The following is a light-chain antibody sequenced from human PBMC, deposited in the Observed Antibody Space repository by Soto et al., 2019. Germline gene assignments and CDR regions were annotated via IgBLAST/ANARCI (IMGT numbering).Light chain of an antibody. J-gene: IGKJ5*01. V-gene: IGKV3-15*01. CDR2: GAS. Sequence: EIVMTQSPATLSVSPGEIATLSCRAIHRFSSNLAFDHQKPGQAPRLLLYGASSRANGIPARLSGSGCGRKFTLTISSLQSEDFAVYYCQQYNNWPRITFGQGTRLEIK. CDR1: HRFSSN. CDR3: QQYNNWPRIT.